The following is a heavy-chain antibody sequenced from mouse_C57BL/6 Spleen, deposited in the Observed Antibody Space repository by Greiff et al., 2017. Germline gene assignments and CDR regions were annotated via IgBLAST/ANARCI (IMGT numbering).Heavy chain of an antibody. J-gene: IGHJ4*01. D-gene: IGHD1-1*01. V-gene: IGHV1-26*01. Sequence: EVQLQQSGPELVKPGASVKISCKASGYTFTDYYMNWVKQSHGKSLEWIGDINPNNGGTSYNQKFKGKATLTVDKSSSTAYMELRSLTSEDSAVYYCARYPAYYGSSYDYYAMDYWGQGTSVTVSS. CDR2: INPNNGGT. CDR3: ARYPAYYGSSYDYYAMDY. CDR1: GYTFTDYY.